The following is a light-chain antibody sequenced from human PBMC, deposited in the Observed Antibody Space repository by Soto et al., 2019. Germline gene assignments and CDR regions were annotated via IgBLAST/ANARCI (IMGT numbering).Light chain of an antibody. J-gene: IGKJ1*01. CDR2: DVS. CDR3: QEYTTYSRT. V-gene: IGKV1-5*01. CDR1: QSVSRW. Sequence: DIQMTQSPSTLSASVGDRVTITCRASQSVSRWLAWYQQKPGKVPTVLIYDVSTLQSVVPSRFSGGGSGTEFTLTITSLQPDDFATYYCQEYTTYSRTFGQGTKVDIK.